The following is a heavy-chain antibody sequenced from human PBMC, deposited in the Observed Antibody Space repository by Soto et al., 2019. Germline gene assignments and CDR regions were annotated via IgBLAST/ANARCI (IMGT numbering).Heavy chain of an antibody. J-gene: IGHJ4*02. Sequence: QVQLVQSGAEEKKPGASVKVSCKASGYTFTGYAMHWVRQAPGQRLEWLGWINAGNGNTKYSQKIQGRVTITRDTSASTAHMELSSLRSEDTAVYYCASAVAVPADFDYWGQGTLVTVSS. CDR2: INAGNGNT. CDR3: ASAVAVPADFDY. D-gene: IGHD6-19*01. CDR1: GYTFTGYA. V-gene: IGHV1-3*05.